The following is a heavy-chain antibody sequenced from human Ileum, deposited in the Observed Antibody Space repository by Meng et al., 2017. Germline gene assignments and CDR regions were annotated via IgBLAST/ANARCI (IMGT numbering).Heavy chain of an antibody. J-gene: IGHJ6*02. CDR3: ARDQLTQYYYYGMDV. Sequence: GESLKISCAASGFTFSSYSMNWVRQAPGKGLEWVSCISSSGSVIYEADSVKGRFTFSRDNAKNSLYVQMNSLRAEDTAVYYCARDQLTQYYYYGMDVWGQGTTVTVSS. V-gene: IGHV3-21*01. D-gene: IGHD3-16*01. CDR2: ISSSGSVI. CDR1: GFTFSSYS.